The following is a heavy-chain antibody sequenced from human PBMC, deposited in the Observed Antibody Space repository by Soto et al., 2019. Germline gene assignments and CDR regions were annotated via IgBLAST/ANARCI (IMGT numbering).Heavy chain of an antibody. CDR1: GGSISSYY. Sequence: SETLSLTCTVSGGSISSYYWSWIRQPPGKGLEWIGYIYYSGSTNYNPSLKSRVTISVDTSKNQFSLKLSSVAAADTAVYYCARDLTSLYYGSGSYPTFDPWGQGTLVTVSS. V-gene: IGHV4-59*01. D-gene: IGHD3-10*01. CDR2: IYYSGST. CDR3: ARDLTSLYYGSGSYPTFDP. J-gene: IGHJ5*02.